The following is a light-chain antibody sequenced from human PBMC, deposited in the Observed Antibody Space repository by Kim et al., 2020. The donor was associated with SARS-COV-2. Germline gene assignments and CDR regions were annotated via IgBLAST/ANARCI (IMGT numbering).Light chain of an antibody. CDR3: QHYSTFPWT. Sequence: DIQMTQSPSTLSASPGDTVTITCRASHNINIWLAWYQQREGKAPKLLVYRASRLESGIQSRFSASGSGTEFSLTITGLQPEDFATYYCQHYSTFPWTFGQGTKVDIK. V-gene: IGKV1-5*03. J-gene: IGKJ1*01. CDR1: HNINIW. CDR2: RAS.